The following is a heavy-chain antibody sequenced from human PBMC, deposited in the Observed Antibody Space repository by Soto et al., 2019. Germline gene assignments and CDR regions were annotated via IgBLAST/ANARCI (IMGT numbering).Heavy chain of an antibody. Sequence: QVQLVQSGAEVREPGSSVKVSCTASGGKFSIYAISWVRQAPGQGLEWMGGFMPMFGTSNYAQKFKGRVTITADESTRTVYMELSSLMSEDTAIYYCARDMWSEKPPMYYYGIDVWGQGATVTVSS. CDR3: ARDMWSEKPPMYYYGIDV. V-gene: IGHV1-69*01. CDR1: GGKFSIYA. D-gene: IGHD3-10*02. J-gene: IGHJ6*02. CDR2: FMPMFGTS.